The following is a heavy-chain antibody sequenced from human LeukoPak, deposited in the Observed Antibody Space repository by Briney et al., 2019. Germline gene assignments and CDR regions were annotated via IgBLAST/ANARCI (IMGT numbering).Heavy chain of an antibody. Sequence: GGSLRLSCAASGFTFSSYSMNWVRQAPGKGLEWVSSISSGSSYIYYADSVKGRFTISRDNAKNSLYLQMNSLRAEDTAVYYCARDASDVLLWFGELWDPDYYYGMDVWGQGTTVTVSS. J-gene: IGHJ6*02. CDR1: GFTFSSYS. V-gene: IGHV3-21*01. CDR3: ARDASDVLLWFGELWDPDYYYGMDV. D-gene: IGHD3-10*01. CDR2: ISSGSSYI.